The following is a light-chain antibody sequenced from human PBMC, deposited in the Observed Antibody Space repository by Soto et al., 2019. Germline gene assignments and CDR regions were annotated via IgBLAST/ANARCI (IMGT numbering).Light chain of an antibody. V-gene: IGKV1-39*01. CDR1: QSISSY. J-gene: IGKJ4*01. Sequence: DIQMTQSPSSLSASVGDRFTITCLASQSISSYLNWYQQKPGKAPKLLIYAASTLQSGVPSRFSGSGSGTDFTLTISSLQPEDFATYYCQQYYSYPLTFGGGTKVDIK. CDR3: QQYYSYPLT. CDR2: AAS.